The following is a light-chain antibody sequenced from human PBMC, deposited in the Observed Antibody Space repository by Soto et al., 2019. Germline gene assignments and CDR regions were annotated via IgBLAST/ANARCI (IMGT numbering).Light chain of an antibody. CDR2: GAS. V-gene: IGKV3-20*01. CDR3: KKYDYLVT. Sequence: ETVFTQSPGTLSLSPGERATLSCRARKSVSSSYLACYQQNPGQAPRLLIYGASSRATDSPDRVSGSGSGTDLTLTISRLEPEDLAVYYCKKYDYLVTCAQGTKVDIK. CDR1: KSVSSSY. J-gene: IGKJ1*01.